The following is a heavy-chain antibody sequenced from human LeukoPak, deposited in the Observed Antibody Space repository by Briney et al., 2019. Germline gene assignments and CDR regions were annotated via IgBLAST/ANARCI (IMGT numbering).Heavy chain of an antibody. CDR3: AKDGLMRFSDY. D-gene: IGHD2-8*01. Sequence: GGSLRLSRAASGFIFSSYGMYWVRQAPGKGLEWVAVISNDGNNKQYADSVKGRFTISRDNSKNTLYLHMNSLRADDTAVYHCAKDGLMRFSDYWGQGTLVTVSS. J-gene: IGHJ4*02. V-gene: IGHV3-30*18. CDR1: GFIFSSYG. CDR2: ISNDGNNK.